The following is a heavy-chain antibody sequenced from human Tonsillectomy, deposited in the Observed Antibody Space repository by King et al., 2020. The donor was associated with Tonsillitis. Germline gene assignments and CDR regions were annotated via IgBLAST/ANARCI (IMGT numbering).Heavy chain of an antibody. CDR1: GFTFSSYW. D-gene: IGHD2-21*02. J-gene: IGHJ4*02. Sequence: VKLVESGGGLVQPGGSLRLSCAASGFTFSSYWMSWVRQAPGKGLVCVSRISSDGSDTRYADSVKGRFTISRDNAKNTLYLQMNSLRAEDTAMYYCVRDFGTALDYWGQGILVTVSS. CDR2: ISSDGSDT. V-gene: IGHV3-74*01. CDR3: VRDFGTALDY.